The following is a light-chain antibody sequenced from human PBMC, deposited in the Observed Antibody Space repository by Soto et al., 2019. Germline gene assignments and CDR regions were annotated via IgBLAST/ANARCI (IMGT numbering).Light chain of an antibody. CDR2: DAS. CDR3: QQYTNTNNPWM. CDR1: QTISTW. J-gene: IGKJ1*01. Sequence: DIQVTQSPPTLSASVGDRVTITCRASQTISTWMAWYQQKPGKAPKLLVYDASTLQSGVASRFSGSGSGTEFTLIISGLQPDDSATYYCQQYTNTNNPWMLGQGNKVDIK. V-gene: IGKV1-5*01.